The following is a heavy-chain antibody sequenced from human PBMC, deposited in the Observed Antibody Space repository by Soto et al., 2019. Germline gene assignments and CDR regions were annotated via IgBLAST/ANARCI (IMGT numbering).Heavy chain of an antibody. CDR1: GGSMSECF. J-gene: IGHJ4*02. CDR2: IYYLGST. CDR3: ARDGYDGSGSPYPAY. Sequence: SDTLSLTCTVSGGSMSECFWSWIRQSPGKGLEWIGYIYYLGSTDYNPSLKSRVTISVDTSKRQFSLRLTSVTAADTAVYYCARDGYDGSGSPYPAYWGPGTQVTVSS. V-gene: IGHV4-59*01. D-gene: IGHD3-10*01.